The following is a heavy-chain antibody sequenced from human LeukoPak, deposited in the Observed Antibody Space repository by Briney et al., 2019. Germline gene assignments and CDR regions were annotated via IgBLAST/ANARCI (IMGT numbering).Heavy chain of an antibody. J-gene: IGHJ3*01. CDR3: AKGTPDVAVATF. D-gene: IGHD6-19*01. V-gene: IGHV3-23*01. CDR1: GFTFNPYA. CDR2: ISGSADYT. Sequence: GGSLRLSCAASGFTFNPYAMSWVRQAPGKGLEWVSAISGSADYTFYTDSAKGRFTISRDNSKNTLYLQMNSLRAEDTALYYCAKGTPDVAVATFWGQGTMVTVSS.